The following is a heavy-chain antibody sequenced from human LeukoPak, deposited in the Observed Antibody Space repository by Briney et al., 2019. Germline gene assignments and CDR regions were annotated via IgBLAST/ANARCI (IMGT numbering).Heavy chain of an antibody. D-gene: IGHD1-14*01. CDR3: ARGSDILRGTPFDY. V-gene: IGHV3-48*01. J-gene: IGHJ4*02. CDR1: GFTFSSYS. CDR2: ISSSSSTI. Sequence: PGGSLRLSCAASGFTFSSYSMNWVRQAPGKGLEWVSYISSSSSTIYYADSVKGRFTISRDNAKNSLYLQMNSLRAEDTAVYYCARGSDILRGTPFDYWGQGTLVTVSS.